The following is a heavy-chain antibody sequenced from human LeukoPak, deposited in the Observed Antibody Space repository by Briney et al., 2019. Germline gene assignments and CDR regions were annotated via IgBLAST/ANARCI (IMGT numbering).Heavy chain of an antibody. J-gene: IGHJ3*02. Sequence: GGSLRLSCAVSGFTFSTYGMHWVRQAPGKGLEWVSVISYDGSKKHYADSVKGRFTISRDNSKNTLYLEMNSLKTEDTAVYYCTTVGYYDSSGYDAFDIWGQGTMVTVSS. D-gene: IGHD3-22*01. V-gene: IGHV3-30*03. CDR2: ISYDGSKK. CDR3: TTVGYYDSSGYDAFDI. CDR1: GFTFSTYG.